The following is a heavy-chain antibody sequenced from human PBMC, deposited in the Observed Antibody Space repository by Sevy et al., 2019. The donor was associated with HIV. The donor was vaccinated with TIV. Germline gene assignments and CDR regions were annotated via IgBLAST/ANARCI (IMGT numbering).Heavy chain of an antibody. D-gene: IGHD6-13*01. Sequence: GGSLRLSCAASGFAFSSHAMHWVRQAPGKGLEWVGVISYEGTETFYVASVEGRFTISRDNSKNMLSLQINSLRPEDTAVYYCARDGGYSIKWYPLYWGQGTLVTVSS. CDR3: ARDGGYSIKWYPLY. J-gene: IGHJ4*01. CDR2: ISYEGTET. V-gene: IGHV3-30-3*01. CDR1: GFAFSSHA.